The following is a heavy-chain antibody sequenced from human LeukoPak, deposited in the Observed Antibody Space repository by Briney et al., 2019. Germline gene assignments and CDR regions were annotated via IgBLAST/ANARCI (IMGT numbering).Heavy chain of an antibody. CDR1: GGTFSSYG. Sequence: ASVRVSCKASGGTFSSYGISWVRQAPGQGLEWMGGIIPIFGTANYAQKFQGRVTITTDESTSTAYMELSSLRSEDTAVYYCARSHLPYYDFWSGYYFDYWGQGTLVTVSS. J-gene: IGHJ4*02. CDR2: IIPIFGTA. CDR3: ARSHLPYYDFWSGYYFDY. V-gene: IGHV1-69*05. D-gene: IGHD3-3*01.